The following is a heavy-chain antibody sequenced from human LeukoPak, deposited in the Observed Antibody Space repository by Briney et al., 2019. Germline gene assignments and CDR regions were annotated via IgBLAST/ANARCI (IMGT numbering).Heavy chain of an antibody. CDR3: AGDLSY. Sequence: GGSLRLSCAASGFTFSTYWMTWVRQAPGKGLEWVANIKQDGSEIYYVDSVKGRFTISRDNAKNSLSLQMNSLRAEDTAVYYCAGDLSYWGQGTLVTVSS. CDR2: IKQDGSEI. V-gene: IGHV3-7*04. CDR1: GFTFSTYW. J-gene: IGHJ4*02.